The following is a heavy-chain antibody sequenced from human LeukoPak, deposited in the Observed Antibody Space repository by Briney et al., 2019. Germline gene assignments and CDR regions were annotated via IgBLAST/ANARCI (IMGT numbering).Heavy chain of an antibody. CDR2: IYYSGST. J-gene: IGHJ4*02. CDR1: GGSISSDY. V-gene: IGHV4-59*01. Sequence: SETLSLTCTVSGGSISSDYWSWIRQPPGKGLEWIGYIYYSGSTNYNPSLKSRVTISVGTSKNQFSLRLTSVTAADTAVYYCAREGLLGANYTAHWGQGTLVTVSS. D-gene: IGHD1-26*01. CDR3: AREGLLGANYTAH.